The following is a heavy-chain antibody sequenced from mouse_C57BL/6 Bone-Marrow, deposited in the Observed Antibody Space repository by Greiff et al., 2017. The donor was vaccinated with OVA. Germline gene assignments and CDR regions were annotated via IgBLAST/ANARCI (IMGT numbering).Heavy chain of an antibody. J-gene: IGHJ1*03. V-gene: IGHV1-19*01. CDR2: INPYNGGT. D-gene: IGHD1-1*02. Sequence: VHVKQSGPVLVKPGASVKMSCKASGYTFTDYYMNWVKQSHGKSLEWIGVINPYNGGTSYNQKFKGKATLTVDKSSSTAYMELNSLTSEDSAVYYCARGVGYFDVWGTGTTVTVSS. CDR1: GYTFTDYY. CDR3: ARGVGYFDV.